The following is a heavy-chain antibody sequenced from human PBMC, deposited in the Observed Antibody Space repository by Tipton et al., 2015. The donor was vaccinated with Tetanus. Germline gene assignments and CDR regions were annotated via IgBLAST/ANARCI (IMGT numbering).Heavy chain of an antibody. J-gene: IGHJ5*02. CDR2: IYYSGDT. CDR3: ARDQGGGRVVRLNWFDP. D-gene: IGHD6-6*01. V-gene: IGHV4-31*03. Sequence: TLSLTCNVSDGSISGSGYFWNWIRQFPGRGLEWIGYIYYSGDTFYNPSLKGRVAMSVDTSKNQFSLNLSSVTAADTAIYYCARDQGGGRVVRLNWFDPWGQGTLVTVSS. CDR1: DGSISGSGYF.